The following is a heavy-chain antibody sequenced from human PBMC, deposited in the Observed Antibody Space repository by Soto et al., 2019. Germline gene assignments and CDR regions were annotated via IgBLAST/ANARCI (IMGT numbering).Heavy chain of an antibody. CDR1: GFTFSGSA. CDR3: TRLGYSGFDY. D-gene: IGHD5-12*01. V-gene: IGHV3-73*01. Sequence: GGSLRLSCAASGFTFSGSAMYWVRQASGKGLEWVGRIRSKANSYATAYAASVKGRFTISRDDSKNTAYLQMNSLKTEDTAVYYCTRLGYSGFDYWGQGTLVTVSS. CDR2: IRSKANSYAT. J-gene: IGHJ4*02.